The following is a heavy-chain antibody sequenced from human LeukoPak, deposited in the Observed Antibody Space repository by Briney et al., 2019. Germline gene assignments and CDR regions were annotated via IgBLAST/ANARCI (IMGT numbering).Heavy chain of an antibody. CDR3: ARWGHFDPSGYFVADY. D-gene: IGHD3-22*01. Sequence: SETLSLTCTVSDGSISSYYWNWFRQPPGNGLEWIGHIYYTGTTHYNPSLQSRVSISIDTSKNQFSLKLRSVTAVDTAVYYCARWGHFDPSGYFVADYWGQGTLITVSS. J-gene: IGHJ4*02. CDR1: DGSISSYY. V-gene: IGHV4-59*01. CDR2: IYYTGTT.